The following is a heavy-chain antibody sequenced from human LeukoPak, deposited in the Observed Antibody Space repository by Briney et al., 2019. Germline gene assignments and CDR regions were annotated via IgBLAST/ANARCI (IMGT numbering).Heavy chain of an antibody. CDR2: ISSSSSYI. V-gene: IGHV3-21*04. CDR1: GFIFSSYS. J-gene: IGHJ4*02. D-gene: IGHD2/OR15-2a*01. Sequence: KTGGSLRLSCAASGFIFSSYSMNWVRQAPGKGLEWVSSISSSSSYIYYADSVKGRFTISRDSSKNTLFLQMNRLRPEDAAVYYCAKAPVTTCRGEYCYPFDYWRQGTLVTVSS. CDR3: AKAPVTTCRGEYCYPFDY.